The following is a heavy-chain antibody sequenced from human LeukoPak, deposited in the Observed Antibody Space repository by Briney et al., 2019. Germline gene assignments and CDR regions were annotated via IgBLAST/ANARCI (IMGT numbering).Heavy chain of an antibody. CDR3: ARGSDSSSSGFDY. CDR2: INHSGST. V-gene: IGHV4-34*01. D-gene: IGHD6-6*01. Sequence: SETLSLTCAVYGGSFSGYYWSWIRQPPGKGLEWIGEINHSGSTNYNPSLKSRVTISVDTSKNQFSLKLSSVTAADTAVYYCARGSDSSSSGFDYWGQGTLATVSS. CDR1: GGSFSGYY. J-gene: IGHJ4*02.